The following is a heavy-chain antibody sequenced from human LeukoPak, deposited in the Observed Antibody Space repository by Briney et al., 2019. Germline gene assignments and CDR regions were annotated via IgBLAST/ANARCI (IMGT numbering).Heavy chain of an antibody. CDR2: INPNSGGK. CDR3: ARENIAAAGTRFYYGMDV. J-gene: IGHJ6*02. D-gene: IGHD6-13*01. CDR1: GYTFTCYY. V-gene: IGHV1-2*02. Sequence: GASVKVSCKASGYTFTCYYMHWVRHAPGQGLEWMGWINPNSGGKNYAQKYQGRVTITRDTSISTAYMELSRLRSDDTAVYYCARENIAAAGTRFYYGMDVWGQGTTVTVSS.